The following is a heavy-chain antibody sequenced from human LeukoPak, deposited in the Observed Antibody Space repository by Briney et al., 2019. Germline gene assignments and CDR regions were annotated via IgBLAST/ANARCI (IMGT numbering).Heavy chain of an antibody. CDR3: ARVEQSGWCDY. CDR2: INHSGST. CDR1: GGSFSGYY. J-gene: IGHJ4*02. V-gene: IGHV4-34*01. D-gene: IGHD6-19*01. Sequence: SETLSLTCAVYGGSFSGYYWSWIRQPPGKGLEWIGEINHSGSTNYNPSLKSRVTISVDTSKNQFSLKLSSVTAADTAVYYCARVEQSGWCDYWGQGTLVTVSS.